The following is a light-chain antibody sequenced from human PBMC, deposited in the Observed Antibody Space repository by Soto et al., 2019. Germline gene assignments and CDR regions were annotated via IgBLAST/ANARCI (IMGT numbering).Light chain of an antibody. CDR1: SSDVGDYKY. CDR2: EVS. CDR3: TSYSRSSTDVV. V-gene: IGLV2-14*01. J-gene: IGLJ2*01. Sequence: QSVLTQPASVSGFPGQSITISCTGTSSDVGDYKYVCWYQQLPGRAPRLMIYEVSNRPSGVSNRFSGSKSGNTASLTISGLQAEDEGDYYCTSYSRSSTDVVFGGGTKLTVL.